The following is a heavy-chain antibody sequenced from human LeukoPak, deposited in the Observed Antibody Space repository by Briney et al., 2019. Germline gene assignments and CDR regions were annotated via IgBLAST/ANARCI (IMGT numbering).Heavy chain of an antibody. J-gene: IGHJ5*02. Sequence: SQTLSLTCTVSGGSISSGDYYWSWIRQPPGKGLEWIGRIYTSGSTNYNPSLKSRVTMSVDTSKNQFSLKLSSVTAADTAVYYCAREPYSSSWNNWFDPWGQGTLVTVSS. CDR3: AREPYSSSWNNWFDP. CDR2: IYTSGST. V-gene: IGHV4-61*02. D-gene: IGHD6-13*01. CDR1: GGSISSGDYY.